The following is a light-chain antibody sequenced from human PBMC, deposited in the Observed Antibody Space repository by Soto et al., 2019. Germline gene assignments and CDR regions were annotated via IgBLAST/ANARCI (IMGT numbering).Light chain of an antibody. CDR1: QDISSS. J-gene: IGKJ2*01. CDR3: QQFDSFPFT. V-gene: IGKV1-33*01. Sequence: DIQMTQSPSSLSASVGDRVTITCQASQDISSSLNWYQQKPGRAPKLLILDASDLQRAVPSRFSGSGSETHFSFSIRSLQTDDIATYHCQQFDSFPFTFGQGTKLEIK. CDR2: DAS.